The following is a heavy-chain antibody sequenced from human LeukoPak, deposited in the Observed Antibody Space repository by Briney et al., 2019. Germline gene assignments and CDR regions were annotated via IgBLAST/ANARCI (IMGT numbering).Heavy chain of an antibody. CDR1: GFTFSSYA. CDR3: VREGQVEDLVS. V-gene: IGHV3-21*01. Sequence: GALRLSCAASGFTFSSYAMSWVRQAPGKGLEWVSSISSGSSYRFYSDSVKGRFTISRDNAKNSLYLQMNSLRAEDTAVYYCVREGQVEDLVSWGQGTLVTVSS. CDR2: ISSGSSYR. D-gene: IGHD1-26*01. J-gene: IGHJ5*02.